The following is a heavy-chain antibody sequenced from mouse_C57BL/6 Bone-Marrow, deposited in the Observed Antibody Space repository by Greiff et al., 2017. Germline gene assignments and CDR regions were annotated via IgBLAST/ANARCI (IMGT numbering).Heavy chain of an antibody. Sequence: EVTLVVSGGGLVQPKGSLKLSCAASGFSFNTYAMNWVRQAPGTGLEWVARIRSKSNNYATYYADSVKDRFTISRDDSESMLYLQMNNLKTEDTAMYYCVSRLPFAYWGQGTLVTVSA. CDR3: VSRLPFAY. V-gene: IGHV10-1*01. CDR2: IRSKSNNYAT. J-gene: IGHJ3*01. CDR1: GFSFNTYA.